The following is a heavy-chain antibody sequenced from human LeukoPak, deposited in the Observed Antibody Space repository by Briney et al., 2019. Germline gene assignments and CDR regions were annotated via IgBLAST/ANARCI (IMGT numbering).Heavy chain of an antibody. Sequence: AGGSLRLSCAASGFTFSIYWMSRVRQAPGKGLEWVANIKQDGSEKYYVDSVKGRFTISRDNAKNSLYLQMNSLRAEDTAVYYCARAPWKNLDYWGQGTLVNVSS. CDR1: GFTFSIYW. J-gene: IGHJ4*02. CDR3: ARAPWKNLDY. D-gene: IGHD1-1*01. CDR2: IKQDGSEK. V-gene: IGHV3-7*01.